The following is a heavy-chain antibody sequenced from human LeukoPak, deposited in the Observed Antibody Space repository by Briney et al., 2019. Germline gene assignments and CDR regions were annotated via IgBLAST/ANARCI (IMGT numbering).Heavy chain of an antibody. CDR1: GFTFSSYG. CDR3: AKGNRVVKLLPHKGNYMDV. D-gene: IGHD2-15*01. J-gene: IGHJ6*03. CDR2: ISYDGSNK. Sequence: PGGSLRLSCAASGFTFSSYGMHWVRQAPGKGLEWVAVISYDGSNKYYADSVKGRFTISRDNSKNTLYLQMNSLRAEDTAVYYCAKGNRVVKLLPHKGNYMDVWGKGTTVTVSS. V-gene: IGHV3-30*18.